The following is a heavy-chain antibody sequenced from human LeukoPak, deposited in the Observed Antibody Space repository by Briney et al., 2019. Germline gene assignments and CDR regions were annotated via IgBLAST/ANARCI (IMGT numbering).Heavy chain of an antibody. CDR1: GFTFSSYG. V-gene: IGHV3-23*01. J-gene: IGHJ4*02. CDR3: AKGRGQGFDY. Sequence: PGGSLRLSCAASGFTFSSYGMSWVRQAPGKGLEWVSGISGSGIGGRTHYADSVKGRFTISRDNSKNTLYLQMNSLRVEDTAVYYCAKGRGQGFDYWGQGTLVTASS. CDR2: ISGSGIGGRT. D-gene: IGHD3-10*01.